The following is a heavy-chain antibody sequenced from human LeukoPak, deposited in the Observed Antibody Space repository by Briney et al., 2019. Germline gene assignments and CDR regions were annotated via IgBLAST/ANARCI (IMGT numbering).Heavy chain of an antibody. CDR1: GGSISSYY. CDR2: IYYSGTT. V-gene: IGHV4-59*12. CDR3: ARGLIAAPFDY. D-gene: IGHD6-6*01. J-gene: IGHJ4*02. Sequence: KPSETLSLTCTVSGGSISSYYWSWIRQPPGKGLEWIGYIYYSGTTNYNPSLKSRVTISVDTSKNQFSLKLSSVTPADTAVYYCARGLIAAPFDYWGQGTLVTVSS.